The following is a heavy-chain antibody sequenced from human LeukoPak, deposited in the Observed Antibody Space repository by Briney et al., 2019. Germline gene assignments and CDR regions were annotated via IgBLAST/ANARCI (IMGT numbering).Heavy chain of an antibody. CDR1: GDTFSNYD. D-gene: IGHD6-13*01. Sequence: SVKVSCKASGDTFSNYDVTLVRQAPGQGLEWMGRIIPVFDTAKYAQNFQGRVTITTDESSSTAYMELYSLRSEDTAVYYCALSAEKQLVYFDFWGQGTLVTVSS. CDR3: ALSAEKQLVYFDF. V-gene: IGHV1-69*05. J-gene: IGHJ4*02. CDR2: IIPVFDTA.